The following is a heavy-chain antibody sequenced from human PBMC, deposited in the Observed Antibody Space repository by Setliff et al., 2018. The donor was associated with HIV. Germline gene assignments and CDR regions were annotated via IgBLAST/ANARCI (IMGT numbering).Heavy chain of an antibody. CDR3: ARDAGIPMVRGRWPLDY. CDR1: GYTFTDYY. J-gene: IGHJ4*02. V-gene: IGHV1-2*02. Sequence: ASVKVSCKASGYTFTDYYVHWVRQAPGQGLEWMGWINPSSGGTNSAQRFQGRVIMSRDTSISTAYMELSGLRSEDTAVYYCARDAGIPMVRGRWPLDYWGQGTLVTVSS. CDR2: INPSSGGT. D-gene: IGHD3-10*01.